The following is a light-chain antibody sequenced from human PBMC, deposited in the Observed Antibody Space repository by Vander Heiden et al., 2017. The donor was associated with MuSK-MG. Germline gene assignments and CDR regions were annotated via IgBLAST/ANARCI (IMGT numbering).Light chain of an antibody. CDR2: GNN. CDR1: SSNIGSNY. V-gene: IGLV1-47*01. J-gene: IGLJ2*01. CDR3: AAWDDSLSAVV. Sequence: SVLTQPPSASGTPGQSVTISCSGSSSNIGSNYVYWYHQLPGTAPKLLIYGNNRRPSGVPDRFSGSKSGTSASLAISGLRSEDEADYYCAAWDDSLSAVVFGGGTKLTVL.